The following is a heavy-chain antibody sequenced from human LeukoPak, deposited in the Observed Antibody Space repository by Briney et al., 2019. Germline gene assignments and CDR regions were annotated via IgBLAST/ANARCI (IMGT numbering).Heavy chain of an antibody. D-gene: IGHD3-16*01. Sequence: GGSLRLSCAASGFTFSTYELYWVRQAPGKGLEWISYISNGGTTIKYADSVRGRFTISRDDGRESLYLQMNSLRVEDTAIYYCGASRQYVGAFDIWGRGTLVSVSS. V-gene: IGHV3-48*03. CDR2: ISNGGTTI. CDR1: GFTFSTYE. J-gene: IGHJ3*02. CDR3: GASRQYVGAFDI.